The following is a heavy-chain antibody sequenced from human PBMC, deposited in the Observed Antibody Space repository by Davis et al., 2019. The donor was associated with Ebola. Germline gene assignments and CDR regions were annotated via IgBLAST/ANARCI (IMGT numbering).Heavy chain of an antibody. CDR2: ISYDGSNK. CDR3: AKGRDCTNGICYSDY. Sequence: GGSLRLSCAASGFTFSSYSMNWVRQAPGKGLEWVAVISYDGSNKYYADSLKGRFTISRDNSRNTLYLHMNSLRAEDTAVYYCAKGRDCTNGICYSDYWGQGTLVTVSS. J-gene: IGHJ4*02. D-gene: IGHD2-8*01. CDR1: GFTFSSYS. V-gene: IGHV3-30*18.